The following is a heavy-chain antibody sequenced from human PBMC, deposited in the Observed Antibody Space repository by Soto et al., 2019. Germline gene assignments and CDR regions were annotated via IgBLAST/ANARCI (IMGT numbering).Heavy chain of an antibody. J-gene: IGHJ4*02. CDR3: ARAGITGTTNFGY. CDR2: ISSSSSTI. Sequence: EVQLVESGGGLVQPGGSLRLSCAASGFTFISDSMNWVRQAPRKGLEWVSDISSSSSTIYYADSVKGRFTISRDNAKNSLYLQMNSLRAEDTSVYYCARAGITGTTNFGYWGQGTLVTVSS. V-gene: IGHV3-48*01. D-gene: IGHD1-7*01. CDR1: GFTFISDS.